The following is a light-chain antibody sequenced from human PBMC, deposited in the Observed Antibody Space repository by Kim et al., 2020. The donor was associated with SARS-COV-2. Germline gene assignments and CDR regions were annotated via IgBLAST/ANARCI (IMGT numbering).Light chain of an antibody. CDR3: NSRDSNDNVV. CDR1: SLRTYY. J-gene: IGLJ3*02. V-gene: IGLV3-19*01. Sequence: SSELTQDPAVSVALGQTVRITCQGDSLRTYYATWYQQKPGQAPILVIYGKNNRPSGIPDRFSGSSSGNTASLTITGTQADDEADYYCNSRDSNDNVVIGG. CDR2: GKN.